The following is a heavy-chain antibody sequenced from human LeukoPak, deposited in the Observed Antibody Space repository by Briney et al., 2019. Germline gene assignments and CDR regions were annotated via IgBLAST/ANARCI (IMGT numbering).Heavy chain of an antibody. V-gene: IGHV3-30*04. J-gene: IGHJ4*02. CDR1: GFTFTDYA. Sequence: GGSLRLSCAASGFTFTDYAFHWVRQAPGKGLEWLAVISYDERNKYYADSVKGRFTISRDNSKNTLYLQMSSLRPEDTAVYYCANGAVYCTSPKYPTGSAPSCFAHWGQGTLVTVSS. D-gene: IGHD2-2*01. CDR3: ANGAVYCTSPKYPTGSAPSCFAH. CDR2: ISYDERNK.